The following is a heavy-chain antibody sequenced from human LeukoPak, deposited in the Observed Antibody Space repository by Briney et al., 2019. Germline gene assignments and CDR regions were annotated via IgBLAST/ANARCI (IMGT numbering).Heavy chain of an antibody. V-gene: IGHV3-23*01. CDR3: AKIPGHDYGDYVPRY. J-gene: IGHJ4*02. D-gene: IGHD4-17*01. CDR2: ISRSGGST. CDR1: GFNFSCYA. Sequence: PGGSLRLSCAASGFNFSCYAVSWVRQAPGKGLEWVSAISRSGGSTYYADSVKGGLTIYRDNPKNTLYLQRNRLRAEDTAGYNCAKIPGHDYGDYVPRYWGQGTLVTVSP.